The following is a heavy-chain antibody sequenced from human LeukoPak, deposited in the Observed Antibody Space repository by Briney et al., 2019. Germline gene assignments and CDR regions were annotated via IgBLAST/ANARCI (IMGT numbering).Heavy chain of an antibody. CDR3: AKSRGVVMTAVKYYFDY. J-gene: IGHJ4*02. Sequence: PGGSLRLSCAASGFTLSNAWMNWVRQAPGKGLEWVGLIKSKTNGETRDYAAHVKGRFTISRDDSDNTLYLQMNSLKNDDTAVYYCAKSRGVVMTAVKYYFDYWGQGTLVTVSS. CDR2: IKSKTNGETR. D-gene: IGHD2-21*02. CDR1: GFTLSNAW. V-gene: IGHV3-15*01.